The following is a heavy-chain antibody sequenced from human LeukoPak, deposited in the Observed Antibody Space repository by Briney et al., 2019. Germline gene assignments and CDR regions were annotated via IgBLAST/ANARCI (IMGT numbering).Heavy chain of an antibody. CDR2: IYSGGST. V-gene: IGHV3-53*01. CDR3: ASASGDILTGYMYFDY. Sequence: GGSLRLSCAASGSTVSSNYMSWVRQAPGKGLEWVSVIYSGGSTYYADSVKGRFTISRDNSKNTLYLQMNSLRAEDTAVYYCASASGDILTGYMYFDYWGQGTLVTVSS. D-gene: IGHD3-9*01. CDR1: GSTVSSNY. J-gene: IGHJ4*02.